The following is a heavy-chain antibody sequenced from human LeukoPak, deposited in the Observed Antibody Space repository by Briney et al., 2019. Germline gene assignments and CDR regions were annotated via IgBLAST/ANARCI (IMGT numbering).Heavy chain of an antibody. CDR1: GGTFSSYA. J-gene: IGHJ4*02. V-gene: IGHV1-69*04. CDR2: IIPILGIA. D-gene: IGHD3-22*01. CDR3: ARPNYYDSSGFDY. Sequence: GSSVKVSCKASGGTFSSYAISWVRQAPGQGLEWMGRIIPILGIANYAQKFQGRVTITADKSTSTAYMELSSLRSEDTAVYYCARPNYYDSSGFDYWGQGTLVTVSS.